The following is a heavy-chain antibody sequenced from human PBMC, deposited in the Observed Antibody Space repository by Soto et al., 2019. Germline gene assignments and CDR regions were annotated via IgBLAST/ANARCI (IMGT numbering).Heavy chain of an antibody. Sequence: QVQLVESGGGVVQPGRSLRLSCAASGFTFSSYGMHWVRQAPGKGLEWVAVIWYDGSNKYYAYSVKGRFTISRDNSTNTLNLPMDSPRAEATAVYYCASFSSHVVPDARTYYYYGMDVWGQGTTVIVSS. CDR1: GFTFSSYG. D-gene: IGHD2-2*01. J-gene: IGHJ6*02. V-gene: IGHV3-33*01. CDR3: ASFSSHVVPDARTYYYYGMDV. CDR2: IWYDGSNK.